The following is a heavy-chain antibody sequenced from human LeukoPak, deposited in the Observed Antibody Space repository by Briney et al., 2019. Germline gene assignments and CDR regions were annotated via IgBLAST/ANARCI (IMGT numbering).Heavy chain of an antibody. V-gene: IGHV1-46*01. D-gene: IGHD3-22*01. J-gene: IGHJ3*01. CDR1: GDIFSSYY. Sequence: GASVKVSCKASGDIFSSYYMHWVRQAPGRGLEWMGIINPSGGSISYAQKFQGRVTMTRDMSTSTIYMELSSLRSEDTAVYYCARGRHYYESSDYYYEVDAFDVWGQGTMVTVFS. CDR3: ARGRHYYESSDYYYEVDAFDV. CDR2: INPSGGSI.